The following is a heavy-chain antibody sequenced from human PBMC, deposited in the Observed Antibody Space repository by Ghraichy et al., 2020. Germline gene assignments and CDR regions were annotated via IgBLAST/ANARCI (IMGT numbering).Heavy chain of an antibody. J-gene: IGHJ3*02. CDR3: ARQKLLWFGELDAFDI. CDR2: IYYSGST. D-gene: IGHD3-10*01. CDR1: VGSISSSSYY. Sequence: SQTLSLTCTVSVGSISSSSYYWGWIRQPPGKGLEWIGSIYYSGSTYYNPSLKSRVTISVDTSKNQFSLKLSSVTAADTAVYYCARQKLLWFGELDAFDIWGQGTMVTVSS. V-gene: IGHV4-39*01.